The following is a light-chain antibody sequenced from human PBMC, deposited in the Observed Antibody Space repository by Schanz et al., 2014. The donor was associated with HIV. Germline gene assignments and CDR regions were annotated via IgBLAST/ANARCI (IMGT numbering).Light chain of an antibody. Sequence: QSALTQPASVSGSPGQSITISCTGTSGYVITNDYVSWFQQHPGKAPKLMIYDVSNRPSGVSSRFSGSKSGNTASLTISGLQADDEADYYCNSFTTSNTCVFGGGTKLTVL. CDR1: SGYVITNDY. CDR2: DVS. CDR3: NSFTTSNTCV. J-gene: IGLJ3*02. V-gene: IGLV2-14*03.